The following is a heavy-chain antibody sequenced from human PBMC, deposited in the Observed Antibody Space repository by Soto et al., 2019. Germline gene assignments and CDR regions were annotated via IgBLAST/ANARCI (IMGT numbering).Heavy chain of an antibody. CDR1: GYSFTSYW. J-gene: IGHJ4*02. V-gene: IGHV5-10-1*01. CDR2: IDPSDSYT. CDR3: ARHANYDILTGPDY. Sequence: HGKSLKISCKGSGYSFTSYWISWVRQMPGKGLEWMGRIDPSDSYTNYSPSFQGHVTISADKSISTAYLQWSSLKASDTAMYYCARHANYDILTGPDYRGQGTMGTVSS. D-gene: IGHD3-9*01.